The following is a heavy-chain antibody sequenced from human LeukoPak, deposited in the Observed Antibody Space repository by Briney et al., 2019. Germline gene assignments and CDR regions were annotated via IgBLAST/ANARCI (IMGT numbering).Heavy chain of an antibody. J-gene: IGHJ4*02. CDR2: IYYSGST. CDR1: PGSISSYY. V-gene: IGHV4-59*12. CDR3: ARLVRGIYDYFDY. D-gene: IGHD3-10*01. Sequence: SETLSLTCTVSPGSISSYYWSWIRQPPGKGLEWIGYIYYSGSTNYNPSLKSRVTISVDASKNQFSLKLNSVTAADTAVYYCARLVRGIYDYFDYWGQGTLVTVSS.